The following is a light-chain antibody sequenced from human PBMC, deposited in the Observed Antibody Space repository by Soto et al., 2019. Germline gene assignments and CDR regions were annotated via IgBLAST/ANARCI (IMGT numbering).Light chain of an antibody. Sequence: EIVMTQSPPSLTVTPGEPASISCRSSQRLLHSNGNTFLDWYLQKPGQSPQLLIYLGSNRASGVPDRVSGSEAGTDFTLKISRVEAEDVGVYSCMQALQTPYTFGKGTKMEIK. J-gene: IGKJ2*01. CDR2: LGS. CDR1: QRLLHSNGNTF. CDR3: MQALQTPYT. V-gene: IGKV2-28*01.